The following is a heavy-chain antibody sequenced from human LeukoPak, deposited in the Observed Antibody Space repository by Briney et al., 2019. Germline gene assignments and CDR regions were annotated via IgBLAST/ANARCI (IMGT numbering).Heavy chain of an antibody. D-gene: IGHD6-19*01. CDR2: IWYDGTKK. Sequence: GGSLRLSCAASGLTFSNYGMHWVRQAPGKGVEWVAFIWYDGTKKYYADSVKGRFTIFRDNSMNTLYLQMNSLRAEDTGVYYCARDFSSGWLDYWGQGALVTVSS. CDR1: GLTFSNYG. CDR3: ARDFSSGWLDY. J-gene: IGHJ4*02. V-gene: IGHV3-33*08.